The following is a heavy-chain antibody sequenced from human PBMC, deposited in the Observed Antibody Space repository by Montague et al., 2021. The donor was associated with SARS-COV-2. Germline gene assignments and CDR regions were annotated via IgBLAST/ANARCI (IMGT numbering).Heavy chain of an antibody. CDR1: GFTFSNSP. Sequence: SLRLSCAASGFTFSNSPMSWVRQAPGKELDWVSVIHSAGRGTYYADSVQGRFTISRDNLKNTVYLQMNSLRDVDTALYYCAKVGDILTGYSLINLDAWGQGTLVVVSS. CDR2: IHSAGRGT. V-gene: IGHV3-23*03. CDR3: AKVGDILTGYSLINLDA. J-gene: IGHJ5*02. D-gene: IGHD3-9*01.